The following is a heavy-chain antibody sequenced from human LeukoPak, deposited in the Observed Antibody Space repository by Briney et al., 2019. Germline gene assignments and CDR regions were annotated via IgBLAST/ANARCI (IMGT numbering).Heavy chain of an antibody. J-gene: IGHJ1*01. V-gene: IGHV1-69*05. CDR1: GGTFSSYA. D-gene: IGHD2-21*01. CDR2: IIPIFGTA. CDR3: ARPDCGGDCRLIQY. Sequence: GSSVKVSCKASGGTFSSYAISWVRQAPGQGLEWMGRIIPIFGTANYAQKFQGRVTITTDESTSTAYMELSSLRSEDTAVYYCARPDCGGDCRLIQYWGQGTLVTVSS.